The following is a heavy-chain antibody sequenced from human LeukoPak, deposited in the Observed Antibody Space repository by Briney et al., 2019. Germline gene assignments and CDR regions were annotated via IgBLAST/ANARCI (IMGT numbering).Heavy chain of an antibody. D-gene: IGHD2-2*01. V-gene: IGHV3-64*01. CDR3: ARDRWGCTSTSCYDFGY. CDR1: GFTFSNYA. J-gene: IGHJ4*02. CDR2: ISSNGGST. Sequence: GGSLRLSCAASGFTFSNYAMHWVRQAPGKGVEYVSAISSNGGSTYYANSVKGRFTISRDNSKNTLYLQMGSLRAGDMAVYYCARDRWGCTSTSCYDFGYWGQGTLVTVSS.